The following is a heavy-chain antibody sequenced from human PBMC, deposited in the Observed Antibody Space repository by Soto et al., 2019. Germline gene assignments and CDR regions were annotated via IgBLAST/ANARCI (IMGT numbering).Heavy chain of an antibody. CDR2: ISAYNGNT. CDR1: VYSFATSG. V-gene: IGHV1-18*01. CDR3: ARAGQYYGGGAYAN. J-gene: IGHJ4*02. D-gene: IGHD3-10*01. Sequence: QVKLVPFGTEVTKHGASIKVSCEASVYSFATSGMSWVRQTPGQGLEWMGWISAYNGNTNYDQNQQGRVAMTTDRSTSAAYLEVRKFRSADTAVYYCARAGQYYGGGAYANWGQGSLVTF.